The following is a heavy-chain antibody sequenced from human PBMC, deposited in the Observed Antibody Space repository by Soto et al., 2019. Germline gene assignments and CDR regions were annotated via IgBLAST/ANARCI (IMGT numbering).Heavy chain of an antibody. CDR1: GGSISSYY. D-gene: IGHD3-16*01. J-gene: IGHJ4*02. V-gene: IGHV4-59*01. CDR2: IFYSGST. Sequence: PSETLSLTCTVSGGSISSYYWSWIRQPPGKGLDLFGYIFYSGSTNYNPSLNILFTISLDTSKNQFSLKLSSLTAADTAVYYCARAGDWYYFDYWGQGTLVTVSS. CDR3: ARAGDWYYFDY.